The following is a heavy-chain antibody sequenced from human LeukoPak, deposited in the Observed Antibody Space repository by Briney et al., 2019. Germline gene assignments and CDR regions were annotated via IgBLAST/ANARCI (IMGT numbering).Heavy chain of an antibody. CDR3: AKEIKLLYYYYGMDV. CDR2: ISGDGGST. V-gene: IGHV3-43*02. D-gene: IGHD3-10*01. J-gene: IGHJ6*02. CDR1: GFTFDDYA. Sequence: GGSLRLSCAASGFTFDDYAMHWVRHAPGKGLEWVSLISGDGGSTYYADSVKGRFTISRDNSKNSLYLQMNSLRTEDTALYYCAKEIKLLYYYYGMDVWGQGTTVTVSS.